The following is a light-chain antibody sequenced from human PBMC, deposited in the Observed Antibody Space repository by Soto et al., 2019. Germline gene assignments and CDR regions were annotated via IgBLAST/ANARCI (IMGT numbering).Light chain of an antibody. CDR3: QQYDNSWT. CDR1: ESFGSSH. V-gene: IGKV3-20*01. J-gene: IGKJ1*01. Sequence: EIVVTQSPGPPFFSPRGKDTPSLRARESFGSSHLAWYQQRPGQAPRLLIYGASSRATGIPDRFSGSGSGTDFTLSISRLEPEDFAVYYCQQYDNSWTFGQGTKV. CDR2: GAS.